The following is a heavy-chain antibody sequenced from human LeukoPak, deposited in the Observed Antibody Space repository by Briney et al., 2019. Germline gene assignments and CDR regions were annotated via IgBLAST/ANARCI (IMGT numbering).Heavy chain of an antibody. CDR3: ARDRGGSSCSDGLCAEYFQH. V-gene: IGHV4-59*12. Sequence: SETLSLTCTVSGXSISSYYWSWIRQPPGKGLEWIAYIYYSGRTYYNPSLKSRITISVDTSKNQFSLKLSAVTAADTAVYYCARDRGGSSCSDGLCAEYFQHWGQGTTVT. D-gene: IGHD2-2*01. CDR2: IYYSGRT. J-gene: IGHJ1*01. CDR1: GXSISSYY.